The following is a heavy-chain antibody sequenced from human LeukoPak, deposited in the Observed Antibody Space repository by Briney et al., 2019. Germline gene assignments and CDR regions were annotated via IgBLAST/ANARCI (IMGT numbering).Heavy chain of an antibody. D-gene: IGHD3-22*01. J-gene: IGHJ5*02. CDR2: IYYSGST. CDR3: ARGYYYDSSGYYYGAGTTWFDP. V-gene: IGHV4-39*07. Sequence: SETLSLTCTVSGGSIRSSSYYWGWIRQPPGKGLEWIGNIYYSGSTYYNPSLKSRVIISLDTSKNQFSLKLSSVTAADTAVYYCARGYYYDSSGYYYGAGTTWFDPWGQRTLVTVSS. CDR1: GGSIRSSSYY.